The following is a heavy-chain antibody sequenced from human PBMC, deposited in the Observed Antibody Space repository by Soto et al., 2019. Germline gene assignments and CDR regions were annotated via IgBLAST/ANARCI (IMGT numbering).Heavy chain of an antibody. CDR2: IYYSGST. Sequence: PSETLSLTCTVSGGSISSYYWSWIRQPPGKGLEWIGYIYYSGSTNYNPSLKSRVTISVDTSKNQFSLKLSSVTAADTAVYYCARVAVDTAMVTYYYYMDVWGKGTTVTVSS. CDR1: GGSISSYY. D-gene: IGHD5-18*01. V-gene: IGHV4-59*01. CDR3: ARVAVDTAMVTYYYYMDV. J-gene: IGHJ6*03.